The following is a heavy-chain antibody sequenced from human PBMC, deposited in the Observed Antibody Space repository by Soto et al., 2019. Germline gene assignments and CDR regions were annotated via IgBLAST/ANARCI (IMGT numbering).Heavy chain of an antibody. CDR3: ARQFGFLEWLT. D-gene: IGHD3-3*01. Sequence: SQTLSLTCAISGDRVSSNSAAWTWIRQSPSRGLEWLGRTYYRSKWYNDYAVSVKSRITINPDTSKNQFSLQLNSVTPEDTAVYYCARQFGFLEWLTWGQGTLVTVSS. CDR1: GDRVSSNSAA. J-gene: IGHJ5*02. V-gene: IGHV6-1*01. CDR2: TYYRSKWYN.